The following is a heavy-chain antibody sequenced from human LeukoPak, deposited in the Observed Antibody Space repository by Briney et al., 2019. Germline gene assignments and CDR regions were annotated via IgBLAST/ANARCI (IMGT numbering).Heavy chain of an antibody. CDR1: GPTFSSYA. V-gene: IGHV3-30*04. Sequence: RPGRSLRLSCAASGPTFSSYAMQWVRQAPGKGLECVAVISYDGSNKYHADCVKGGFTISRDNSKNTLYLQMNSLREEDTAVYYCARSFSGSGTGSFDYWGRGTVVSVSS. J-gene: IGHJ4*02. CDR3: ARSFSGSGTGSFDY. CDR2: ISYDGSNK. D-gene: IGHD3-10*01.